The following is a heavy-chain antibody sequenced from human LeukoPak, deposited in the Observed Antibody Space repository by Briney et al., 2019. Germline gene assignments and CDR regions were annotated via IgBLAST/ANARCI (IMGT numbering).Heavy chain of an antibody. J-gene: IGHJ4*02. CDR2: INPSGGST. V-gene: IGHV1-46*01. CDR1: GYTLTGNY. CDR3: AREGYSAEYDY. Sequence: GASVKVSCKASGYTLTGNYMHWVRQAPGQGLEWMGIINPSGGSTNYAQKFQGRVTMTRDTSTSTVYMELSSLRSEDTAVYYCAREGYSAEYDYWGQGTLVTVSS. D-gene: IGHD1-26*01.